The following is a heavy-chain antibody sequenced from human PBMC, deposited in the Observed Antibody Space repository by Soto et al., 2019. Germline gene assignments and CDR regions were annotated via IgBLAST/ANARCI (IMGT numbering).Heavy chain of an antibody. CDR3: ARDPKAGTTVTQAGWYFDL. Sequence: QVQLQESGPGLVKPSQTLSLTCTVSGGSISSGGYYWSWIRQHPGKGLEWIGYIYYSGSTYYNPSLKSRVTISVDTSKNQCSLKLSSVTAADTAVYYCARDPKAGTTVTQAGWYFDLWGRGTLVTVSS. V-gene: IGHV4-31*03. CDR1: GGSISSGGYY. D-gene: IGHD4-17*01. J-gene: IGHJ2*01. CDR2: IYYSGST.